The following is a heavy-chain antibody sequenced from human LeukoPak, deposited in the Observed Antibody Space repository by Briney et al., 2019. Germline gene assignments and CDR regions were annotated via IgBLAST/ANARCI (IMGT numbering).Heavy chain of an antibody. Sequence: SETLSLTCTVSGGSISSSSYYWGWIRQPPGKGLEWIGSIYYSGSTYYNPSLKSRVTISVDTSKNQFSLKLSSVTAADTAVYYCARESFGEYYNWFDPWGQGTLVTVSS. J-gene: IGHJ5*02. CDR3: ARESFGEYYNWFDP. CDR2: IYYSGST. D-gene: IGHD3-10*01. CDR1: GGSISSSSYY. V-gene: IGHV4-39*07.